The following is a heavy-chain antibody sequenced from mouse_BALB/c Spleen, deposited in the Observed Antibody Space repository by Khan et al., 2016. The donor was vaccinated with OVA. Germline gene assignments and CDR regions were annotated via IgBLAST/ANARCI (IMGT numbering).Heavy chain of an antibody. CDR1: GFTFSDYY. CDR3: SREGDDGGLAY. CDR2: ISNRGSTT. J-gene: IGHJ3*01. D-gene: IGHD2-3*01. Sequence: EVELVESGGGLVQPGGSLKLSCATSGFTFSDYYMYWVRQTPEKRLEWVAYISNRGSTTYYPDTVRGRFTISRDNAKNTLYLQMSRLTSEDTAMYYCSREGDDGGLAYWGQGTLVTVSA. V-gene: IGHV5-12*02.